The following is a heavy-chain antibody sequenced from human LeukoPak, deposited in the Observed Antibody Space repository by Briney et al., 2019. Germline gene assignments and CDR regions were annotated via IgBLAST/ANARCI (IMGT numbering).Heavy chain of an antibody. CDR3: ARAARGVISYYFDY. J-gene: IGHJ4*02. CDR1: GGSFSGYY. CDR2: IYYSRST. Sequence: SETLSLTCAVYGGSFSGYYWSWIRQPPGKGLEWIGYIYYSRSTNYNPSLKSRVTISVDTSKNQFSLKLSSVTAADTAVYYCARAARGVISYYFDYWGQGTLVTVSS. D-gene: IGHD3-10*01. V-gene: IGHV4-59*01.